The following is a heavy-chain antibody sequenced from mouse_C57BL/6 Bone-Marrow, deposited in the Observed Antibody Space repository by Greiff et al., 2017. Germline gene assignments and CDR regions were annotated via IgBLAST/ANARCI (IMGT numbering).Heavy chain of an antibody. Sequence: QVQLQQSGAELARPGASVKLSCKASGYTFTSYGISWVKQRTGQGLEWIGEIYPRSGYTYYNEKFKGKATLTADKSSSAAYMELRSLTSEDAAVYFCARGGYFYFWGTGTTVTVSS. CDR3: ARGGYFYF. V-gene: IGHV1-81*01. J-gene: IGHJ1*03. CDR2: IYPRSGYT. CDR1: GYTFTSYG.